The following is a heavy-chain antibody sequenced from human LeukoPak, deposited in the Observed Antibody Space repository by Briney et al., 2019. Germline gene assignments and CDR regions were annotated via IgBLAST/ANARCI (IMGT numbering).Heavy chain of an antibody. J-gene: IGHJ5*02. CDR2: IYHSGST. D-gene: IGHD5-18*01. CDR1: GYSISSGYY. CDR3: ARGLLRYSYGLKVWFDP. V-gene: IGHV4-38-2*01. Sequence: SEALSLTCAVSGYSISSGYYWGWIRQPPGKGLEWIGSIYHSGSTNYNPSLKSRVTISVDTSKNQFSLKLSSVTAADTAVYYCARGLLRYSYGLKVWFDPWGQETLVTVSS.